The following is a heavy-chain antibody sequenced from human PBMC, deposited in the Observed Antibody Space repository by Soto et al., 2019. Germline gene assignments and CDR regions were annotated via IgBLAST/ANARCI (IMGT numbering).Heavy chain of an antibody. CDR2: IYYSGST. V-gene: IGHV4-39*01. Sequence: LSLTCTVSGGSICSSSYYWGWIRQPPGKGLEWIGSIYYSGSTYYNPSLKSRVTISVDTSKNQFSLRLSSVTAADTAVYYCAKTYYDYVWGSYRPDAFDIWGQGTMVTVSS. CDR3: AKTYYDYVWGSYRPDAFDI. D-gene: IGHD3-16*02. J-gene: IGHJ3*02. CDR1: GGSICSSSYY.